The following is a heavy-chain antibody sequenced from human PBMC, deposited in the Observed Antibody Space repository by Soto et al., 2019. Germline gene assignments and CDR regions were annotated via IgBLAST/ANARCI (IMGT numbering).Heavy chain of an antibody. Sequence: EVQLVNSGGGLVQPGGSLRLACVASALSVSSNSMSWVRQAPGKGLEWVSVLYSDGTTYYAGSVKGRFTISRDNSKKTLYLQMNRLRAEDTAVYYCARSRIAGADYAMDVWGQGTTVTVSS. D-gene: IGHD6-19*01. CDR1: ALSVSSNS. J-gene: IGHJ6*02. CDR3: ARSRIAGADYAMDV. V-gene: IGHV3-66*01. CDR2: LYSDGTT.